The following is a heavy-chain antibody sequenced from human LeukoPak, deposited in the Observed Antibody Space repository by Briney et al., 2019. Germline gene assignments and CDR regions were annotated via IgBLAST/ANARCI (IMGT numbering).Heavy chain of an antibody. J-gene: IGHJ5*02. V-gene: IGHV4-34*01. Sequence: PSETLSLTCDVYGGSFGGYYWSWIRQPPGKGLEWIGEINHRGSTNYNPSLKSRVTISVDTSKNHFSLKLTSVTAADTAVYYCARGTGGAAAADFDPWGQGTLVTVSS. CDR2: INHRGST. D-gene: IGHD6-13*01. CDR3: ARGTGGAAAADFDP. CDR1: GGSFGGYY.